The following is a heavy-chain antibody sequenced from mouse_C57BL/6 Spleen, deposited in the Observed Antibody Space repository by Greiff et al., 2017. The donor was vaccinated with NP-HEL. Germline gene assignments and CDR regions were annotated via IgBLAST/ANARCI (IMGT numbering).Heavy chain of an antibody. CDR2: ISDGGSYT. D-gene: IGHD3-1*01. J-gene: IGHJ3*01. Sequence: EVQRVESGGGLVKPGGSLKLSCAASGFTFSSYAMSWVRQTPEKRLEWVATISDGGSYTYYPDNVKGRFTISRDNAKKNLYLQMSHLKSEDTAMYYCARDRGFAYWGQGTLVTVSA. CDR1: GFTFSSYA. V-gene: IGHV5-4*01. CDR3: ARDRGFAY.